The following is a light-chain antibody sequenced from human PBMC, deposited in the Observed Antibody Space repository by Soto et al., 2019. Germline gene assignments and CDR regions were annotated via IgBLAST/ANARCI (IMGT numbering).Light chain of an antibody. J-gene: IGKJ1*01. CDR1: QSVSSN. V-gene: IGKV3-15*01. Sequence: EITMTQSPATLSVSPGERATLSCRASQSVSSNLSWYQQKPVQAPRLLIYGASTRATGIPARFSGSGSGTEFTLTISSLQSEDFAVYYCQHYNNWPPWTFGQGTKVDIK. CDR2: GAS. CDR3: QHYNNWPPWT.